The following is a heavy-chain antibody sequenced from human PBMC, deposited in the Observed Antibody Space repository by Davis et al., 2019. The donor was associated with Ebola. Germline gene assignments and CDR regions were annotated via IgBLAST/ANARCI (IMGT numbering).Heavy chain of an antibody. J-gene: IGHJ4*02. V-gene: IGHV3-48*04. CDR3: VPGTWI. CDR1: GFSFGSYS. CDR2: TSTTSSTI. D-gene: IGHD5-18*01. Sequence: GESLKISCAASGFSFGSYSMNWVRQAPGKGLEWVAYTSTTSSTIWYADSVKGRFTISRDNAKNSLYLQMNTLRVEDTAIYYCVPGTWIRGQGTLVTVSS.